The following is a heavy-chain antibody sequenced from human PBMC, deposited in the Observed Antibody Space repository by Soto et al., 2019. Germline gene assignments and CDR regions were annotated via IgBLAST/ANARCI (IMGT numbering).Heavy chain of an antibody. J-gene: IGHJ4*02. CDR3: AKTRELLWYFDY. D-gene: IGHD1-26*01. CDR2: ISSSSSYI. Sequence: GGSLRLSCAASGFTFSSYSMNWVRQAPGKGLEWVSSISSSSSYIYYADSVKGRFTISRDNAKNSLYLQMNSLRAEDTAVYYCAKTRELLWYFDYWGQGTLVTVS. V-gene: IGHV3-21*01. CDR1: GFTFSSYS.